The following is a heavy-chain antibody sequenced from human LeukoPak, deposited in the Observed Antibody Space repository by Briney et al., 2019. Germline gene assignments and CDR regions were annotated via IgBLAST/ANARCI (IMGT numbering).Heavy chain of an antibody. D-gene: IGHD2-15*01. J-gene: IGHJ5*02. CDR3: ARADMEQSFDP. CDR2: IYTSGST. Sequence: SETLSLTCTVSGGSISSGSYYWSWIRQPAGKGLEWIGRIYTSGSTNYNPSLKSRVTISVDTSKNQFSLKLSSVTAADTAVYYCARADMEQSFDPWGQGTLVTVSS. CDR1: GGSISSGSYY. V-gene: IGHV4-61*02.